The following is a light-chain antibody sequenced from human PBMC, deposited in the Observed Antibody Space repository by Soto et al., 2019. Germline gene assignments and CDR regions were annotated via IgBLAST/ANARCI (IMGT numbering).Light chain of an antibody. Sequence: EIALTQSPGTLSSSLGERATLSCRASQSVGSNSLAWYQQKPGQAPRLLIYGASNRATGIPDRFSGSGSGTDFTLTINRLEAEDFAVYYCQQYGNTPLFSFGPGTKVDIK. CDR1: QSVGSNS. CDR3: QQYGNTPLFS. J-gene: IGKJ3*01. CDR2: GAS. V-gene: IGKV3-20*01.